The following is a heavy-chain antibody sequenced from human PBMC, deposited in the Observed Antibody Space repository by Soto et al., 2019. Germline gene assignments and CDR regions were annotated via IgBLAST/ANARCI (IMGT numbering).Heavy chain of an antibody. CDR1: GFTFSNQA. CDR3: ARYIYSYGSVGTPDI. J-gene: IGHJ3*02. V-gene: IGHV3-30-3*01. Sequence: QVQLVESGGGVVQPGRSLTLSCVASGFTFSNQAMHWVRQAPGKGLDWAAVISDDGNREYYADSVKGRFTISRDNSKNTLYLQMNSLRVEDSAVYYWARYIYSYGSVGTPDIWGQGTMVTVSS. D-gene: IGHD3-16*01. CDR2: ISDDGNRE.